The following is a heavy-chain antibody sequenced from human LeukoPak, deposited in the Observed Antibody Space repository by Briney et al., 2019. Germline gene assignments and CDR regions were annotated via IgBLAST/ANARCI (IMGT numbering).Heavy chain of an antibody. CDR1: GFTFSSYA. CDR2: ISGRGGRT. J-gene: IGHJ4*02. CDR3: ARDKWYCSSTSCYFGASRGLDY. V-gene: IGHV3-23*01. Sequence: GGSLRLSCAPSGFTFSSYAMSWVPQAPGEGLEWVSAISGRGGRTYYADSVKGRFTISRDNTKNTLYLQMNSLRAEDTAVYYCARDKWYCSSTSCYFGASRGLDYWGQGTLVTVSS. D-gene: IGHD2-2*01.